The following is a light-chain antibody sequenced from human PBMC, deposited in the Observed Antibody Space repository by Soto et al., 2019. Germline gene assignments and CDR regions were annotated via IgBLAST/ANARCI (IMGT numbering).Light chain of an antibody. CDR1: QSISSNY. CDR2: GAS. Sequence: EIVLTQSPGTLSLFPGERATLSCRASQSISSNYLAWYQHKPGQAPRLLIHGASNRATGIPDRFSGAGSGTDFTLTISRLEPEDFAVYCCHQYGSAPAWTFGQGTKVEIK. J-gene: IGKJ1*01. CDR3: HQYGSAPAWT. V-gene: IGKV3-20*01.